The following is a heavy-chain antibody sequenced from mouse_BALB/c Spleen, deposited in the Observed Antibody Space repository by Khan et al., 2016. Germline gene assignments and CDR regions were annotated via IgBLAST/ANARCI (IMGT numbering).Heavy chain of an antibody. CDR2: INPDSSKI. J-gene: IGHJ1*01. Sequence: EVKLLESGGGLVQPGGSLKLSCAASGFDFSRYWMSWVRQAPGKGLEWIGEINPDSSKINYTPSLKDKFIISRDNAKNTPYLQMSNVRSEDTALYYCASTFWYFDVWGPGTTVTVSS. V-gene: IGHV4-1*02. CDR1: GFDFSRYW. CDR3: ASTFWYFDV.